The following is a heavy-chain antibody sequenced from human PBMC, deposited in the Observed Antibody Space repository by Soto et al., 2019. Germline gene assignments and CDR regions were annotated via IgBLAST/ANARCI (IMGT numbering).Heavy chain of an antibody. J-gene: IGHJ4*02. V-gene: IGHV3-30*18. CDR2: TSFDGSIE. Sequence: GGSLRLSCAASGFTFFNYGMHWVRQAPGKGLEWVAFTSFDGSIEKYADSVQGRFNISRDNSENTLYLQMNSLRAEDTAVYYCAKGDRLPRYCSGGSCFSFDYWGQRPLVTGS. D-gene: IGHD2-15*01. CDR1: GFTFFNYG. CDR3: AKGDRLPRYCSGGSCFSFDY.